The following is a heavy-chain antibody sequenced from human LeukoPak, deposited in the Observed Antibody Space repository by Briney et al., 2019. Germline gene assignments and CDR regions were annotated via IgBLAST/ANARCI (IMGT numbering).Heavy chain of an antibody. Sequence: PGGSLRLSCAASGFTFSSCAMSWVRQAPGKGLEWVSAISGSGGSTYYADSVKGRFTISRDNSKNTLYLQMNSLGAEDTAVYYCAKGGSGYYYNNGMDVWGQGTTVTVSS. CDR1: GFTFSSCA. V-gene: IGHV3-23*01. D-gene: IGHD3-3*01. J-gene: IGHJ6*02. CDR2: ISGSGGST. CDR3: AKGGSGYYYNNGMDV.